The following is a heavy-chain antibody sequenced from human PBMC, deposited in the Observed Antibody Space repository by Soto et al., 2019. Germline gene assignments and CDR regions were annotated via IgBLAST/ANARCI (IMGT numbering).Heavy chain of an antibody. CDR3: ARDPKNGMDV. V-gene: IGHV3-21*01. J-gene: IGHJ6*02. CDR1: GFTFSSYS. CDR2: ISSSSSYI. Sequence: EVQLVESGGGLVKPGGSLRLSCAASGFTFSSYSMNWVRQAPGKGLEWVSSISSSSSYIYYADSVKGRFTISRDNAKNSLYLQMNSLRAEVTAVYYCARDPKNGMDVWGQGTTVTVSS.